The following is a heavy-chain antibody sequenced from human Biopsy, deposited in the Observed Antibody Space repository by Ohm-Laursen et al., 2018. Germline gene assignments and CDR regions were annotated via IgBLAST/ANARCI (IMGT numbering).Heavy chain of an antibody. CDR2: INPSGNST. CDR3: ALASFDY. Sequence: ASVKVSCKTSGYTFTTYYIHWVRQAPGQGLEWMGIINPSGNSTAYTQNFQGRVTMTWDTSTSTVHMELSSLRFEDTAVYYCALASFDYWGQGTLVTVSS. CDR1: GYTFTTYY. J-gene: IGHJ4*02. V-gene: IGHV1-46*01.